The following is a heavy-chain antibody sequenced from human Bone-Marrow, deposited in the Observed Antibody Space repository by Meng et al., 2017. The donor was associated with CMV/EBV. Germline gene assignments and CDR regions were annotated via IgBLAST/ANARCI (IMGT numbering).Heavy chain of an antibody. D-gene: IGHD3-3*01. CDR1: GFAFSSYA. J-gene: IGHJ5*02. CDR2: IYCGGSST. CDR3: AKDASVWSGFNWFDP. Sequence: GESLKISCAASGFAFSSYAMSWVRQAPGKGLEWVSVIYCGGSSTYYADSVKGRFTISRDNSKNTLYLQMNSLRAEDTAVYYCAKDASVWSGFNWFDPWGQGTLVTVSS. V-gene: IGHV3-23*03.